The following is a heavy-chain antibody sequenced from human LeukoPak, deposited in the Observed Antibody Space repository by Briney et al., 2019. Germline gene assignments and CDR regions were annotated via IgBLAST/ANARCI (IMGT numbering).Heavy chain of an antibody. CDR1: GGTFSSYA. V-gene: IGHV1-69*13. CDR3: ARSGDGVDYYDSSGYYDY. Sequence: GASVKVSCKASGGTFSSYAISWVRQAPGQGLEWMGGIIPIFGTANYAQKFQGRVTITADESTSTAYMELSSLRSEDTAVYYCARSGDGVDYYDSSGYYDYWGQGTLVTVSS. J-gene: IGHJ4*02. CDR2: IIPIFGTA. D-gene: IGHD3-22*01.